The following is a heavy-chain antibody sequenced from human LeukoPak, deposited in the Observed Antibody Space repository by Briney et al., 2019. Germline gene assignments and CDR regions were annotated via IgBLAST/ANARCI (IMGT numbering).Heavy chain of an antibody. D-gene: IGHD3-10*01. J-gene: IGHJ4*02. CDR2: IYYSGST. CDR1: GGSISSYY. V-gene: IGHV4-59*01. Sequence: SETLSLTCTVSGGSISSYYWSWIRQPPGKGLEWIGYIYYSGSTNYNPSLKSRVTISVDTSKNQFSLKLSSVTAADTAVYYCARDGGYYGSGSYQYWGQGTLVTVAS. CDR3: ARDGGYYGSGSYQY.